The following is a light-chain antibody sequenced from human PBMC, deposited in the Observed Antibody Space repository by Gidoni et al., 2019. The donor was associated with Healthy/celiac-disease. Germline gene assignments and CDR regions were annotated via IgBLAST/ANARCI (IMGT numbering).Light chain of an antibody. Sequence: AIRMTQSPSAFSASTGDRGTITCRASQGMSSYLAWYQQKPGQAPKLLIYAASTLQSGVPSRFSGSGSGTDFTLTISCLQSEDFATYYCQQYYSYPRTFGQGTKVEIK. CDR3: QQYYSYPRT. V-gene: IGKV1-8*01. J-gene: IGKJ1*01. CDR2: AAS. CDR1: QGMSSY.